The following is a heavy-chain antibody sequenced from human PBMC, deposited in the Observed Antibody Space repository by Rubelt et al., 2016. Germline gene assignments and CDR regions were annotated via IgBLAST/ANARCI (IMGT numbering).Heavy chain of an antibody. CDR1: GYTFTTYG. J-gene: IGHJ4*02. V-gene: IGHV1-18*01. D-gene: IGHD1-26*01. CDR3: AREAYSGRYPLIDY. CDR2: ISAYNGNT. Sequence: QVQLVQSGAEVKKPGASVKVSCKASGYTFTTYGINWVRQAPGQGLEWMGWISAYNGNTNHAQKLQGRVTMTTDTSTSTAYMERRSLGSDDTAVYYCAREAYSGRYPLIDYWGQGTLVTVSS.